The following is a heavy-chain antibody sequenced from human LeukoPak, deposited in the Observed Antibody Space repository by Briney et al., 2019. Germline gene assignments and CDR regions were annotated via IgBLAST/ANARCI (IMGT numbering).Heavy chain of an antibody. Sequence: ASVKVSCKASGYTFTSYYMHWVRQAPGQGLEWMGIINPSGGSTSYAQKFQGRVTMTRDTSTSTVYMELSSLRSEDTAVYYCARAGYCTNGVCYLGWFDPWGQGTLVTVSS. CDR3: ARAGYCTNGVCYLGWFDP. CDR2: INPSGGST. D-gene: IGHD2-8*01. CDR1: GYTFTSYY. J-gene: IGHJ5*02. V-gene: IGHV1-46*01.